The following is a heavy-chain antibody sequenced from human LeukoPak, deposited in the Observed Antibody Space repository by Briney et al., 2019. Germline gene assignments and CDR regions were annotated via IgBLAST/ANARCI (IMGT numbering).Heavy chain of an antibody. CDR1: GFTFSSYS. CDR3: ARERRDGGFGELLSLPFDY. Sequence: GGSLRLSCAASGFTFSSYSMNWVRQAPGKGLEWVSSISSSSSYIYYADSVKGRFTISRDNAKNSLYLQINSLRAEDTAAYYCARERRDGGFGELLSLPFDYWGRGTLVTVSS. J-gene: IGHJ4*02. D-gene: IGHD3-10*01. V-gene: IGHV3-21*01. CDR2: ISSSSSYI.